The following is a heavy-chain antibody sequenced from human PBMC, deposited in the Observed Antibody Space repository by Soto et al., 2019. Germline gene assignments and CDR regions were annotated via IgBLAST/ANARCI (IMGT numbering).Heavy chain of an antibody. D-gene: IGHD3-9*01. V-gene: IGHV1-18*01. CDR3: ARGFSYYDILSTPAAKIYGMDV. CDR2: ISAYNGNT. CDR1: GYTFTSYG. Sequence: GASVKVSCKASGYTFTSYGISWVRQAPGQGLEWMGWISAYNGNTNYAQKLQGRVTMTTDTSTSTAYMELRSLRSDDTAVYYCARGFSYYDILSTPAAKIYGMDVWGQGTTVTVSS. J-gene: IGHJ6*02.